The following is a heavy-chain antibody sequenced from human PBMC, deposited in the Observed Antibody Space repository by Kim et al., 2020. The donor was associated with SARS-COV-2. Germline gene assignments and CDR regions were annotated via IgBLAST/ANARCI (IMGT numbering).Heavy chain of an antibody. Sequence: SETLSLTCTVSGGSISSSSYYWGWIRQPPGKGLEWIGSIYYSGSTYYNPSLKSRVTISVDTSKNQFSLKLSSVTAADTAVYYCARASVYPYYYDSSGFDPWGQGTLVTVSS. D-gene: IGHD3-22*01. J-gene: IGHJ5*02. CDR3: ARASVYPYYYDSSGFDP. CDR1: GGSISSSSYY. V-gene: IGHV4-39*07. CDR2: IYYSGST.